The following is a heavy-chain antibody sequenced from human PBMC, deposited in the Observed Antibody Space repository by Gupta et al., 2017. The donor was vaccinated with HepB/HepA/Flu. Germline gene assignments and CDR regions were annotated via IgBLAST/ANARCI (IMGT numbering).Heavy chain of an antibody. V-gene: IGHV3-30-3*01. J-gene: IGHJ4*02. CDR1: GFHFSIYA. Sequence: QVQLVESGGVVVQPGGSLRLSCAASGFHFSIYAMHCVRQAPGKGLEWVAVISYDGSNKYYADSVKGRFTISRDNSKNTLYLQMNSLRAEDTAVYYCARDMGTAAAAWRPLDYWGQGTLVTVSS. CDR2: ISYDGSNK. CDR3: ARDMGTAAAAWRPLDY. D-gene: IGHD6-13*01.